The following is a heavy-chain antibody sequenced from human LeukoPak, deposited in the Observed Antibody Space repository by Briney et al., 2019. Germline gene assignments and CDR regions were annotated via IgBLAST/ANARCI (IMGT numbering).Heavy chain of an antibody. J-gene: IGHJ4*02. CDR3: AKDRSSGWYEGY. CDR1: GFTFSSYS. D-gene: IGHD6-19*01. CDR2: ISGSGGST. V-gene: IGHV3-23*01. Sequence: GGSLRLSCAASGFTFSSYSMNWVRQAPGKGLEWVSAISGSGGSTYYADSVKGRFTISRDNSKNTLYLQMNSLRAEDTAVYYCAKDRSSGWYEGYWGQGTLVTVSS.